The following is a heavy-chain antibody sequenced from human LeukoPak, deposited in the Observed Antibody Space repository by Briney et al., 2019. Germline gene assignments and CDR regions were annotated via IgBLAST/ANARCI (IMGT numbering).Heavy chain of an antibody. CDR3: AKSSTVYYYYAMDV. CDR1: GFTFSSYA. V-gene: IGHV3-23*01. Sequence: GGSLRLSCAASGFTFSSYAMSWVRQAPGKGLEWVSAISGSGGSTYYADSVKGGFTISRDNSKNSLYLQMNSLRAEDTAVYYCAKSSTVYYYYAMDVWGKGTTVTVSS. CDR2: ISGSGGST. J-gene: IGHJ6*04.